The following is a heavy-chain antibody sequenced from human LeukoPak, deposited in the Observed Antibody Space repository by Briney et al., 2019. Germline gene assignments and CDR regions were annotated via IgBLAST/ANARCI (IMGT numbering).Heavy chain of an antibody. CDR3: ARDRGGCSGGSCYGVLDWFDP. V-gene: IGHV1-69*06. CDR1: GGTFSSYA. J-gene: IGHJ5*02. CDR2: IIGIFGTA. D-gene: IGHD2-15*01. Sequence: GASVKVSCKASGGTFSSYAISWVRRAPGQGLEWVGGIIGIFGTANYAQKFQGRVTITADRSTSTAYMELSSLRSEDTAVYYCARDRGGCSGGSCYGVLDWFDPWGQGPLVTVSS.